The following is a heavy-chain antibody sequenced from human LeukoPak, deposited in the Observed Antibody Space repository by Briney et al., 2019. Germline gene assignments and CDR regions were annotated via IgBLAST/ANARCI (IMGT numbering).Heavy chain of an antibody. Sequence: GGSLRLSCAASGFTFSSYGMSWVRQAPGKGLEWVSAISGSGGSTYYADSVKGRFTISRDNSKNTLYLQMNSLRAEDTAVYYCAKDRVRTHGSGSYYVDWGQGTLVTVSS. J-gene: IGHJ4*02. D-gene: IGHD3-10*01. CDR3: AKDRVRTHGSGSYYVD. V-gene: IGHV3-23*01. CDR1: GFTFSSYG. CDR2: ISGSGGST.